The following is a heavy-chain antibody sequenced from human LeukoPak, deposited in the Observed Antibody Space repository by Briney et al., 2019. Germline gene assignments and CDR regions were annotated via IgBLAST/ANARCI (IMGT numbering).Heavy chain of an antibody. Sequence: PGGSLRLSCAASGFTFSSYAMSWVRQAPGKGLEWVSSISGSGGSTYYADSVKGRFTISRDNSKNTLYLQMNSLRAEDTAVYYCARERWIPVAYYYYGMDVWGQGTTVTVSS. CDR3: ARERWIPVAYYYYGMDV. CDR1: GFTFSSYA. CDR2: ISGSGGST. D-gene: IGHD5-18*01. J-gene: IGHJ6*02. V-gene: IGHV3-23*01.